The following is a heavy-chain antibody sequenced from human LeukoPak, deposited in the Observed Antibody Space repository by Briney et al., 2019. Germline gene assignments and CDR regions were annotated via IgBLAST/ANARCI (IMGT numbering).Heavy chain of an antibody. CDR2: IHYSGST. Sequence: SETLSLTCTVSGGSISSYYWSWIRQPPGKGLEWIGYIHYSGSTSYNPSLKSRVIILVDTSKNQFSLKLSSVTAADTAVYYCARHERDASLDHALDIWGQGTMVTVSS. CDR1: GGSISSYY. V-gene: IGHV4-59*08. D-gene: IGHD5-24*01. CDR3: ARHERDASLDHALDI. J-gene: IGHJ3*02.